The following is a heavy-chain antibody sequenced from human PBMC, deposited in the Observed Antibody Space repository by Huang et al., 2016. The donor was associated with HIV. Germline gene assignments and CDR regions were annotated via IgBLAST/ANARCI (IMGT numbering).Heavy chain of an antibody. CDR1: GGSIRSDNYY. CDR2: IYYRGGT. Sequence: QLQLQESGPGLVKPSETLSLTCTVSGGSIRSDNYYWGWIRKPPGKGLEWIGSIYYRGGTYYNPSLKSGVTITVDTAKNQFSLKMRAVTAADTAVYYCARLPGSITMIRGVITDPYWGQGTLVTVSS. CDR3: ARLPGSITMIRGVITDPY. J-gene: IGHJ4*02. V-gene: IGHV4-39*01. D-gene: IGHD3-10*01.